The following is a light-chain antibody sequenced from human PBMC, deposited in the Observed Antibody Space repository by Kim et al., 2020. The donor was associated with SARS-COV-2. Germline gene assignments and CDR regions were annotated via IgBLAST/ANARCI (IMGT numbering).Light chain of an antibody. CDR1: QSISSY. Sequence: ASVGDRVTITCRASQSISSYLNWYQQKPGKAPKLLIYAASSLQSGVPSRFSGSGSGTDFTLTISSLQPEDFATYYCQQCYSTPGTFGQGTKVEIK. CDR3: QQCYSTPGT. CDR2: AAS. J-gene: IGKJ1*01. V-gene: IGKV1-39*01.